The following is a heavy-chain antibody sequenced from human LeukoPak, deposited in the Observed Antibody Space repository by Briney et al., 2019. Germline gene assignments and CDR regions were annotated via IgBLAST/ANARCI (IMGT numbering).Heavy chain of an antibody. CDR3: ARGYSSGWYYFDY. D-gene: IGHD6-19*01. Sequence: TGRSLRLSCAASGFTFSSYAMPWVRQAPGKGLEWVAVISYDGSNKYYADSVKGRFTISRDNSKNTLYLQMNSLRAEDTAVYYCARGYSSGWYYFDYWGREPWSPSPQ. V-gene: IGHV3-30-3*01. CDR1: GFTFSSYA. CDR2: ISYDGSNK. J-gene: IGHJ4*02.